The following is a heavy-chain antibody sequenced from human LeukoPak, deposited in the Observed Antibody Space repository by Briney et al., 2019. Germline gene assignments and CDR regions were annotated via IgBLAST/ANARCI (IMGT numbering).Heavy chain of an antibody. Sequence: GASVKVSCKASGYTFTAYYIHWLRQAPGQGPEWMGWIKPDSGSSHYAQKFQGRVTMTRDTSSNSAHMDLTRLKSDDTAVYYCARARVPIAAAGLYYFDYWGQGALVTVSS. CDR1: GYTFTAYY. V-gene: IGHV1-2*02. CDR2: IKPDSGSS. CDR3: ARARVPIAAAGLYYFDY. D-gene: IGHD6-13*01. J-gene: IGHJ4*02.